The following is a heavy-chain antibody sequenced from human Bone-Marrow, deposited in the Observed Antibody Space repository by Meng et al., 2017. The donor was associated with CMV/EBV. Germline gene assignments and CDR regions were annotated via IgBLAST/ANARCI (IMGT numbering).Heavy chain of an antibody. V-gene: IGHV3-7*03. D-gene: IGHD2-8*01. CDR3: ARDINGERRPIY. Sequence: GESLKISCVTSGFTFSNYWMTWVRLRPGKGLEYVANIRYDGHKEYYVDSVRGRFTISRDNAKNSLYLQMNSLRVEDTGLYYCARDINGERRPIYWGQGTRVTVSS. CDR2: IRYDGHKE. CDR1: GFTFSNYW. J-gene: IGHJ4*02.